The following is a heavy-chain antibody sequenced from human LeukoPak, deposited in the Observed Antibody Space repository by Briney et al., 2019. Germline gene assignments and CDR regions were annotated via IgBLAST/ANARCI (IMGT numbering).Heavy chain of an antibody. D-gene: IGHD5-18*01. V-gene: IGHV3-7*01. CDR2: IKQDGSEK. CDR1: GFTFSSYW. Sequence: GGSLRLSCAASGFTFSSYWMSWVRQAPGKGLEWVANIKQDGSEKYYVDSVKGRFTISRDNAKNSLYLQMNSLRAEDTAVYYCARAGRGYSYGSNFDYWGQGTLVTVSS. J-gene: IGHJ4*02. CDR3: ARAGRGYSYGSNFDY.